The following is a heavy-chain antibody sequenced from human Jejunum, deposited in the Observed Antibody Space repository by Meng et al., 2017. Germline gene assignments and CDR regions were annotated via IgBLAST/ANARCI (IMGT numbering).Heavy chain of an antibody. CDR1: GYSISSGYY. CDR3: ARGRLY. D-gene: IGHD2-21*01. CDR2: IYHSGST. V-gene: IGHV4-38-2*01. J-gene: IGHJ4*02. Sequence: LRLSCAVSGYSISSGYYWGWIRQFPGKGLEWIGSIYHSGSTSYNPSLKSRVTISVDTSKNQFSLRLTSVTAADTAVYYCARGRLYWGQGTLVTVSS.